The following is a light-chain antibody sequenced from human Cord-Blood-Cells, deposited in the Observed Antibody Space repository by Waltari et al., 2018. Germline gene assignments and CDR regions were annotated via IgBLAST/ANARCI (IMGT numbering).Light chain of an antibody. J-gene: IGKJ2*01. CDR3: QQYNNWPYT. CDR2: GAS. Sequence: EIVLTQSPATLLLSQGERATLPCRASQSVSSNLAWYQQKPGQAPRLLIYGASTRATGIPARFSGSGSGTEFTLTISSLQSEDFAVYYCQQYNNWPYTFGQGTKLEIK. V-gene: IGKV3-15*01. CDR1: QSVSSN.